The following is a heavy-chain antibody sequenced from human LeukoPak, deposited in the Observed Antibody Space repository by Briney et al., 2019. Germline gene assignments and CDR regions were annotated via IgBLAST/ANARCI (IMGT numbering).Heavy chain of an antibody. CDR3: ARVGRPGDY. D-gene: IGHD1-26*01. CDR2: ISWNSGSI. J-gene: IGHJ4*02. V-gene: IGHV3-9*01. CDR1: GFTFDDYA. Sequence: GRSLRLSCAASGFTFDDYAMHWVRQAPGKGLEWVSGISWNSGSIGYADSVKGRFTISRDNAKNSLYLQMNSLRAEDTAVYYCARVGRPGDYWGQGTLVTVSS.